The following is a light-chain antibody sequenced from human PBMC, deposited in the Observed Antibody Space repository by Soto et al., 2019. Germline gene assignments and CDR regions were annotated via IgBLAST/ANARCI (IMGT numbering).Light chain of an antibody. CDR2: DVN. CDR1: NSDVGAYNY. Sequence: QSALTQPRSVSGSPGQSVTISCAGTNSDVGAYNYVSWFQQHPGEAPKVIIYDVNERPSGVPDRFSGSKSGHTASLTISGLQSEDEADYYCCSFAGGYTFVFXTGTKVTVL. CDR3: CSFAGGYTFV. V-gene: IGLV2-11*01. J-gene: IGLJ1*01.